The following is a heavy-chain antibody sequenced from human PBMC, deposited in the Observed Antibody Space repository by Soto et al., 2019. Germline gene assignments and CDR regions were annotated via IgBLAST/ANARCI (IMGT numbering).Heavy chain of an antibody. Sequence: SVKVSCKASGGTFSSYAISWVRQAPGQGLEWMGMIIPSGGTTNYAQKFQGRVTMTGDTSTSTAYMELSSLRSEDTAVYYCARGRSYGMDVWGQGTTVTVSS. J-gene: IGHJ6*02. CDR1: GGTFSSYA. CDR3: ARGRSYGMDV. CDR2: IIPSGGTT. V-gene: IGHV1-69*04.